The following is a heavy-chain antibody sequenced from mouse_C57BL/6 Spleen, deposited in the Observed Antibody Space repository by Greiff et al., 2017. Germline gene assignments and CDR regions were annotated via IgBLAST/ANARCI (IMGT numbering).Heavy chain of an antibody. D-gene: IGHD1-1*01. CDR2: IDPSDSYT. Sequence: QVQLQQPGAELVKPGASVKLSCKASGYTFTSYWMQWVKQRPGQGLEWIGEIDPSDSYTNYHQKFKGQATLTVDTAHNTASMQLSRLTSVDSAVYYCARGINDDGSSYERLSWFAYWGQGTLVTVSA. CDR3: ARGINDDGSSYERLSWFAY. CDR1: GYTFTSYW. V-gene: IGHV1-50*01. J-gene: IGHJ3*01.